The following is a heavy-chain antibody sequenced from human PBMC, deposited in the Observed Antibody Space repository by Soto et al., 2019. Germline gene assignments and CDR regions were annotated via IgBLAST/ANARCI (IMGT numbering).Heavy chain of an antibody. Sequence: GGSLRLSCAASGFTFSSYAMSWVRQAPGKGLEWVSAFCGSGFSTYYADSVKGRFTISRDNSKNTLYLQMNSLRAEDTAVYYCSKSPGMYYYDSSGYYHYDYWGQGTLVTVSS. CDR1: GFTFSSYA. CDR2: FCGSGFST. J-gene: IGHJ4*02. V-gene: IGHV3-23*01. CDR3: SKSPGMYYYDSSGYYHYDY. D-gene: IGHD3-22*01.